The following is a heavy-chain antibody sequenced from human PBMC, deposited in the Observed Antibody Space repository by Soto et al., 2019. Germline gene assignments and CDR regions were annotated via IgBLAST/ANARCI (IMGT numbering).Heavy chain of an antibody. CDR3: ASVTRTCISTSCYRYYYGMDV. CDR2: TYHSGNP. D-gene: IGHD2-2*02. V-gene: IGHV4-30-2*01. Sequence: TLCITWAVYGDSICTGGYSWAWFRHPRGKALEWIGDTYHSGNPYYDPSLKSRVIISVDRSKNQFSLKLSSVTAADTAVYYCASVTRTCISTSCYRYYYGMDVWGQRTTVT. CDR1: GDSICTGGYS. J-gene: IGHJ6*02.